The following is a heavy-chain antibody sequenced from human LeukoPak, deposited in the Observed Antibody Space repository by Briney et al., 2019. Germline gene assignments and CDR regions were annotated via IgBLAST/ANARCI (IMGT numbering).Heavy chain of an antibody. CDR1: GFTFGGYA. Sequence: PGRSLRLSCTASGFTFGGYAMSWVRQAPGKGLEWVGFIRSKAYGGTTEYAASVKGRFTISRDDSKSIAYLQMNSLKTEDTAVYYCTRGSPDSSGWTRQAYFDYWGQGTLVTVSS. CDR2: IRSKAYGGTT. CDR3: TRGSPDSSGWTRQAYFDY. D-gene: IGHD6-19*01. J-gene: IGHJ4*02. V-gene: IGHV3-49*04.